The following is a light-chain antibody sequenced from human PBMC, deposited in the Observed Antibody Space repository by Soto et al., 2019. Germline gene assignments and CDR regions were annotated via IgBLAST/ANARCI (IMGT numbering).Light chain of an antibody. CDR2: DAS. Sequence: EILMTQSPSTLAVSPGERATLSCRASQSVDSNLAWYQQKPGQPPRLLIYDASTRATGVPARLSGSGSGTEFTLTISGLQSEDFALYYCQQYQNLWTFGQGTKVDIK. CDR1: QSVDSN. CDR3: QQYQNLWT. V-gene: IGKV3-15*01. J-gene: IGKJ1*01.